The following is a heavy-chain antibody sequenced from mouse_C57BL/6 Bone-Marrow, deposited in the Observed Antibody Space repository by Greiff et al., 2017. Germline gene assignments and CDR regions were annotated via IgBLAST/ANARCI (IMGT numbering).Heavy chain of an antibody. Sequence: EVQGVESGGGLVKPGGSLKLSCAASGFTFSSYTMSWVRQTPEKRLEWVATISGGGGNTYYPDSVKGRFTISRDNAKNTLYLQMSSLRSEDTALYYCASNYVNAMDYWGQGTSVTVSS. CDR2: ISGGGGNT. D-gene: IGHD2-1*01. J-gene: IGHJ4*01. CDR3: ASNYVNAMDY. V-gene: IGHV5-9*01. CDR1: GFTFSSYT.